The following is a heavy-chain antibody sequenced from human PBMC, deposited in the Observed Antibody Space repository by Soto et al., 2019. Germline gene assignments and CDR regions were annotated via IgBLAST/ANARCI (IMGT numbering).Heavy chain of an antibody. J-gene: IGHJ6*02. V-gene: IGHV4-4*02. Sequence: QVHLQESGPGLVKPSGTLSLTCGVSGGSINNGYWWTWVRQPPGKGLEWIGEKHHSGSTNYNLSLKSRVSISLDKSKNQFSLILSSVTAAVTAVYYCAYSSGWWRLDVWGQGTTVTVSS. CDR1: GGSINNGYW. D-gene: IGHD6-19*01. CDR3: AYSSGWWRLDV. CDR2: KHHSGST.